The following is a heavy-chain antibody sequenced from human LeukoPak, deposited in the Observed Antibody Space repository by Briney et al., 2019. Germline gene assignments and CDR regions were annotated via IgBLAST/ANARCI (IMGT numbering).Heavy chain of an antibody. V-gene: IGHV3-21*01. CDR3: AKEGGPQYYSGSGSYYGYFDY. J-gene: IGHJ4*02. D-gene: IGHD3-10*01. CDR2: ISSSGTYI. Sequence: GGSLRLSCEASGFTFSNYAMSWVRQAPGKGLEWVSCISSSGTYIYYADSVKGRFTISRDNAKNSLYLQMNRLRAEDTAVYYCAKEGGPQYYSGSGSYYGYFDYWGQGTLVTVSS. CDR1: GFTFSNYA.